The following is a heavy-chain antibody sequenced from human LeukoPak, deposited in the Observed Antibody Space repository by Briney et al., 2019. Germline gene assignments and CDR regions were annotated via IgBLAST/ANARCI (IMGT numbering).Heavy chain of an antibody. Sequence: PSETLSLTCAVSGGSISSSNWWSWVRQPPGKGLEWIGEIYHSGSTNYNPSLKSRVTILVDKSKNQFSLRLISVTAADTAVYYCARVPRSYYYYYYMDVWGKGTTVTVSS. V-gene: IGHV4-4*02. CDR1: GGSISSSNW. CDR2: IYHSGST. CDR3: ARVPRSYYYYYYMDV. J-gene: IGHJ6*03.